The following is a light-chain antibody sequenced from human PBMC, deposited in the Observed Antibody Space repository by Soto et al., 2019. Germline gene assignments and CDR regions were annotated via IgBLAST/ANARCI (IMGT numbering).Light chain of an antibody. Sequence: EIVLTQSPGTLSLSPGERATLSCRASQSVSSTYLAWYQHKPGQAPRLLIYGASSRATGIPDRFSGSGSGTHFTLTIIRLEPEDFALYYCQQYGGSPPYTFGQGTKLEIK. J-gene: IGKJ2*01. CDR1: QSVSSTY. CDR3: QQYGGSPPYT. CDR2: GAS. V-gene: IGKV3-20*01.